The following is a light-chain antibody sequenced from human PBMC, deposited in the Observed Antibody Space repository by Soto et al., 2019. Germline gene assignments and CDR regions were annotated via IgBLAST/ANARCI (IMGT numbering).Light chain of an antibody. Sequence: QTVVTQPPSVSAAPGQKVTISCSGSSSNIGNNFVSWYRQLPGTAPKFLIYENDKRPSGIPDRFSGSKSGTSATLGITGLQTGVESDYYCGTWDSSLNAGVFGGGTKLTVL. CDR2: END. V-gene: IGLV1-51*02. J-gene: IGLJ3*02. CDR3: GTWDSSLNAGV. CDR1: SSNIGNNF.